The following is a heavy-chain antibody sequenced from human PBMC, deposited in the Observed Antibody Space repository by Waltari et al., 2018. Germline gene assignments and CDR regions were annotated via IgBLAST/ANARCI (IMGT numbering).Heavy chain of an antibody. CDR1: GFTFSSYS. D-gene: IGHD3-3*01. CDR2: ISSSSSTI. Sequence: EVQLVESGGGLVQPGGSLRLSCAASGFTFSSYSMNWVRPAPGKGLEWVSYISSSSSTIYYADAVKGRFTISRDNAKNSLYLQMNSLRAEYTAVYYCARSPLRILEWLTIWYFDYWGQGTLVTVSS. CDR3: ARSPLRILEWLTIWYFDY. V-gene: IGHV3-48*01. J-gene: IGHJ4*02.